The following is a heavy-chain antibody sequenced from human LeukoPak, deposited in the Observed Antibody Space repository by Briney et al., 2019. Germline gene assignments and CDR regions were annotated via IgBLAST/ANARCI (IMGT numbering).Heavy chain of an antibody. V-gene: IGHV3-74*01. J-gene: IGHJ4*02. CDR3: AREEGLDY. Sequence: GGSLRLSCAASGFTFSDYWMLWVRQAPGKGLVWVSRILSDASSTSYADSVKGRFTISRDIAKNTLYLQMNSLRAEDTAVYYCAREEGLDYWGQGTLVTVSS. CDR2: ILSDASST. CDR1: GFTFSDYW. D-gene: IGHD5-12*01.